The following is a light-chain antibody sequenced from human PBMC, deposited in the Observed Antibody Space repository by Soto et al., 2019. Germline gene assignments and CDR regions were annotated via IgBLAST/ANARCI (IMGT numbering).Light chain of an antibody. J-gene: IGKJ4*01. CDR3: QQYNKWPLT. CDR2: HAS. V-gene: IGKV3-15*01. Sequence: DIVMTQSPATLSVSPGERATLSCRASESVYSTLAWYQQKPGQAPSLLIYHASTRATGIPARFSGSGSGTEFTLTISSLQSEDFAVYYCQQYNKWPLTFGGGTKLEIK. CDR1: ESVYST.